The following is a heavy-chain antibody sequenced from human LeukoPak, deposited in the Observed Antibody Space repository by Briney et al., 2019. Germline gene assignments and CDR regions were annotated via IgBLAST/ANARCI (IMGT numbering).Heavy chain of an antibody. V-gene: IGHV4-30-2*03. CDR3: ARHPRQSYVWGSYRYTNPHFDY. J-gene: IGHJ4*02. CDR1: GGSISSGDYY. D-gene: IGHD3-16*02. Sequence: SQTLSLTCTVSGGSISSGDYYWSWIRQPPGKGLEWIGYIYHSGSTYYNPSLKSRVTISVDTSKNQFSLKLSSVTAADTAVYYCARHPRQSYVWGSYRYTNPHFDYWGQGTLVTVSS. CDR2: IYHSGST.